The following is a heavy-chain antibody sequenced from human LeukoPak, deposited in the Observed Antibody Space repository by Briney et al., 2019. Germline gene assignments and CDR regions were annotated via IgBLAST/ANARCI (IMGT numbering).Heavy chain of an antibody. CDR1: GFTFSSYE. D-gene: IGHD6-13*01. J-gene: IGHJ5*02. CDR2: IYHSGST. V-gene: IGHV4-38-2*01. Sequence: GSLRLSCAASGFTFSSYEMNWVRQAPGKGLEWIGSIYHSGSTYYNPSLKSRVTISVDTSKNQFSLKLSSVTAADTAVYYCARVFWDSSSWKIKRWFDPWGQGTLVTVSS. CDR3: ARVFWDSSSWKIKRWFDP.